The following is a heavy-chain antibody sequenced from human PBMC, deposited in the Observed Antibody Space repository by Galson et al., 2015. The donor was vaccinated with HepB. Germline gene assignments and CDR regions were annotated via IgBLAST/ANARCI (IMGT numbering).Heavy chain of an antibody. V-gene: IGHV3-15*01. CDR1: GFTFSKVW. D-gene: IGHD6-19*01. CDR2: IKSKTDGGTT. Sequence: SLRLSCAASGFTFSKVWMSWVRQAPGKGLEWVGRIKSKTDGGTTDYAAPVKGRFIISRDNSKNTVYLQMNSLRAEDTAVYYCARGQVAVYFDYWGQGTLATVSS. J-gene: IGHJ4*02. CDR3: ARGQVAVYFDY.